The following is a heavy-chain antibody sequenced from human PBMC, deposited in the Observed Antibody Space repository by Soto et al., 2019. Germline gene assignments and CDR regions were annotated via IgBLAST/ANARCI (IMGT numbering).Heavy chain of an antibody. CDR3: ARGKFANGDRHY. Sequence: APVKVSCKASGYTFTSYGISWVRQAPRQGLERMGWISAYNGNTNYAQKLQGRVTMTTDTSSSTAYMELRGLRSYDTAVYYCARGKFANGDRHYWSQGTLGTVSS. J-gene: IGHJ4*02. V-gene: IGHV1-18*01. CDR2: ISAYNGNT. D-gene: IGHD4-17*01. CDR1: GYTFTSYG.